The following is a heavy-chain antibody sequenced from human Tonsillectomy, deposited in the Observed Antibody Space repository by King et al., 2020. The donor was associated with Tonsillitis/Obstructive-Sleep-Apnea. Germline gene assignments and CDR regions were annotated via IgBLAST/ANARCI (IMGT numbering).Heavy chain of an antibody. CDR3: ARGHKYGGKSGFDC. CDR1: DGSFSGYY. J-gene: IGHJ4*02. D-gene: IGHD4-23*01. V-gene: IGHV4-34*01. CDR2: INHSGST. Sequence: VQLQQWGAGLLKPSETLSLTCAVYDGSFSGYYWSWIRQSPGKGLEWIGEINHSGSTNYDPSLKSRVTISLDTSKNQFSLRLSSVTAADTAVYYCARGHKYGGKSGFDCWGQGTLVTVSS.